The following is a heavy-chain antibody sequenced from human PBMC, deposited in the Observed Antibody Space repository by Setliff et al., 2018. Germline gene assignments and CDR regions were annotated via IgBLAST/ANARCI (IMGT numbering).Heavy chain of an antibody. CDR3: ARRGYGGNSGYYYYYMDV. CDR1: DVSISGYY. Sequence: SETLSLTCTVSDVSISGYYWSWIRQPPGKGLEWIGYIHSSGSTNYNPSLKSRVTISVDTSRNQFSLKLSSVTAADTAVYYCARRGYGGNSGYYYYYMDVWGKGTTVTVSS. D-gene: IGHD2-21*02. V-gene: IGHV4-59*08. CDR2: IHSSGST. J-gene: IGHJ6*03.